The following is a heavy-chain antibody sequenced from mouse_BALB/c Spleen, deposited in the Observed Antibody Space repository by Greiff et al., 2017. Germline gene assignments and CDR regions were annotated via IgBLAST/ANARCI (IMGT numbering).Heavy chain of an antibody. CDR1: GYTFTSYW. CDR3: AVSLLRLPYFDY. D-gene: IGHD1-2*01. Sequence: VQLKESGAELAKPGASVKMSCKASGYTFTSYWMHWVKQRPGQGLEWIGYINPSTGYTEYNQKFKDKATLTADKSSSTAYMQLSSLTSEDSAVYYCAVSLLRLPYFDYWGQGTTLTVSS. V-gene: IGHV1-7*01. J-gene: IGHJ2*01. CDR2: INPSTGYT.